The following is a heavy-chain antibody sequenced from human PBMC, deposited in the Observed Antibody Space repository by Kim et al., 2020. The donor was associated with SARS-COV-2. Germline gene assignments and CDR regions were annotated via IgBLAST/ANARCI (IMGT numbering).Heavy chain of an antibody. CDR1: GGSISSGTYY. D-gene: IGHD4-17*01. Sequence: SETLSLTCTVSGGSISSGTYYWNWIRQHPGKGLEWIGYIYYSGSTYYNPSLKSRVTISVDTSKNQFSLKLSSVTAADTAVYYCARGLDAFVICGQGTMVTVSS. CDR3: ARGLDAFVI. CDR2: IYYSGST. J-gene: IGHJ3*02. V-gene: IGHV4-31*03.